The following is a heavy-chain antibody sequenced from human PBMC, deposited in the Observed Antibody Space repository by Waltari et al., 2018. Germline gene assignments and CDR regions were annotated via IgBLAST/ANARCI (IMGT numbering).Heavy chain of an antibody. D-gene: IGHD3-16*01. CDR3: ARGHNLYSDSGAYFNPHHWYLDP. CDR2: IYHGGKI. J-gene: IGHJ2*01. CDR1: GSSVISSNW. V-gene: IGHV4-4*02. Sequence: QVQLQESGPGLVKPSGTLSLFCKVSGSSVISSNWWGWVRQPPGKGLEWIGEIYHGGKINHNPSLKIRVTIPLDKSKNEFSLNLTSVTAADTATYYCARGHNLYSDSGAYFNPHHWYLDPWGRGTMVAVSS.